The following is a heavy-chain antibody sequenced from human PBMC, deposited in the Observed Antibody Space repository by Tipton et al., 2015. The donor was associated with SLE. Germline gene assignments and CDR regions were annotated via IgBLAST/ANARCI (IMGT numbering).Heavy chain of an antibody. D-gene: IGHD3-16*01. CDR2: INPNSGGT. CDR3: ARRRVGYFGAGRGDFGMDV. CDR1: GYSFYGYF. J-gene: IGHJ6*02. V-gene: IGHV1-2*06. Sequence: QSGAEVKKSGASVKVSCKASGYSFYGYFMHWVRQAPGQGLEWMGRINPNSGGTNYAQKFQGRVTMTRDTSISTAYMELSSLRSDDTALYYCARRRVGYFGAGRGDFGMDVWGQGTTVTVSS.